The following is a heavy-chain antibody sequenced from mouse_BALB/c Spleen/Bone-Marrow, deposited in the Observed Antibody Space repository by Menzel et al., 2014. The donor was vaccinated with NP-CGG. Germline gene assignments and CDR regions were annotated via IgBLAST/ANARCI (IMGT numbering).Heavy chain of an antibody. Sequence: DLVKPGASVKLSCKASGSTFTSYWINWIKQRPGQGLEWIGRIAPGSGSTYYNEMFKGKATLTVDTSSSTAYIQLSSLSSEDSAVYFCARGGDYYGSSSFAYWGQGTLVTVSA. V-gene: IGHV1S41*01. CDR2: IAPGSGST. CDR3: ARGGDYYGSSSFAY. D-gene: IGHD1-1*01. CDR1: GSTFTSYW. J-gene: IGHJ3*01.